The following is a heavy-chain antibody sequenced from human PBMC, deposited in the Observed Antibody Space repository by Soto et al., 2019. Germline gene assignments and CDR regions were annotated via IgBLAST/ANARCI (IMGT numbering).Heavy chain of an antibody. CDR3: ARASYCGGDCPDAFDI. CDR1: GGTFSSYA. Sequence: ASVKVSCKASGGTFSSYAISWVRQAPGQGLEWMGGIIPIFGTANYAQKFQGRVTITADESTSTAYMELSSLRSEDTAVYYCARASYCGGDCPDAFDIWGQGTMVTVSS. CDR2: IIPIFGTA. J-gene: IGHJ3*02. V-gene: IGHV1-69*13. D-gene: IGHD2-21*02.